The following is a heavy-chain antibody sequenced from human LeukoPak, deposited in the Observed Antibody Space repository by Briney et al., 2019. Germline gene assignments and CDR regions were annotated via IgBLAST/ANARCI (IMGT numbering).Heavy chain of an antibody. Sequence: GGSLRLSCAASGFTFNNAWMSWVRQAPGKGLEWVSVIYSGGSTYYADSVKGRFTISRDNSKNTLYLQMNSLRAEDTAVYYCARLITYYYDSSGYYADYWGQGTLVTVSS. CDR1: GFTFNNAW. V-gene: IGHV3-53*01. CDR3: ARLITYYYDSSGYYADY. CDR2: IYSGGST. D-gene: IGHD3-22*01. J-gene: IGHJ4*02.